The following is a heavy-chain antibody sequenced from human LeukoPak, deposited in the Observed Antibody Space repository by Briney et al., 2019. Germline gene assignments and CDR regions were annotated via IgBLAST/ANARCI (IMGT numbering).Heavy chain of an antibody. CDR2: ISGSGGST. Sequence: GGSLRLSCAASGFTFSSYAMSWVRQAPGKGLEWVSAISGSGGSTYYADSVKGRFTISRDNSKNTLYLQMNSLGAEDTAVYYCAKVMNYYDSSGYYGSAYFDYWGQGTLVTVSS. CDR3: AKVMNYYDSSGYYGSAYFDY. CDR1: GFTFSSYA. J-gene: IGHJ4*02. D-gene: IGHD3-22*01. V-gene: IGHV3-23*01.